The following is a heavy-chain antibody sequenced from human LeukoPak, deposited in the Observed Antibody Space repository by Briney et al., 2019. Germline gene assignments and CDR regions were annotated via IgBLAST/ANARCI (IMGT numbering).Heavy chain of an antibody. CDR2: IRYDGSNK. V-gene: IGHV3-30*02. Sequence: GGSLRLSCAASGFTFSSYGMHWVRQAPGKGLEWVAFIRYDGSNKYYADSVKGRFTISRDNSKNTLYLQMNSLRAEDTAVYYCAKSVMTTVTNPFDYWGQGTLVTVSS. J-gene: IGHJ4*02. CDR1: GFTFSSYG. CDR3: AKSVMTTVTNPFDY. D-gene: IGHD4-17*01.